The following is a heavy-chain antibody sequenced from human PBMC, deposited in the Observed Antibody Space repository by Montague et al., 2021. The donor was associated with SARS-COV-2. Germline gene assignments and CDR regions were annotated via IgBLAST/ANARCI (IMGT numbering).Heavy chain of an antibody. CDR1: GGSISSSSYY. Sequence: SETLSLTCTVSGGSISSSSYYWGWIRQPPGKGLEWIGRIYYSGSTYYNPSLKSRVTISVDTSKNQSSLKLSSVTAADTAVYYCATITLGYCTNGVCQPPDYWGQGTLVTVSS. D-gene: IGHD2-8*01. CDR2: IYYSGST. CDR3: ATITLGYCTNGVCQPPDY. V-gene: IGHV4-39*01. J-gene: IGHJ4*02.